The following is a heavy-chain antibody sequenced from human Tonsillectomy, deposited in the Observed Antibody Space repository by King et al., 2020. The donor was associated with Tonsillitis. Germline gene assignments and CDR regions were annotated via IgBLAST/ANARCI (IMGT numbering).Heavy chain of an antibody. D-gene: IGHD2-15*01. J-gene: IGHJ4*02. CDR1: GYSFNIYP. CDR3: ARVGYCGGGSCYDIDH. CDR2: INTNTRNA. Sequence: QLVQSGSELKKPGASVKVSCKASGYSFNIYPMSWVRQAPGQGLEWMGWINTNTRNATYAQGFTGRFVFSLDTSVSTAFLQITSLKAEDTAFYYCARVGYCGGGSCYDIDHWGQGTLVTVSS. V-gene: IGHV7-4-1*02.